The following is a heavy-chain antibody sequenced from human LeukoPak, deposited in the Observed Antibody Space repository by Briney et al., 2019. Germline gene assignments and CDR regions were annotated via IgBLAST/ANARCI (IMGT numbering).Heavy chain of an antibody. CDR1: GGSLRGYY. CDR2: INHSGST. V-gene: IGHV4-34*01. Sequence: SGTPSLTRAHPGGSLRGYYWSWIRQPPGKGLEGIVEINHSGSTNYNPTLKSRVTISVVTSKNQFSLKLSSVTAADTAVYYCARGRGITMVRGRRNWFDPWGQGTLVTVSS. J-gene: IGHJ5*02. CDR3: ARGRGITMVRGRRNWFDP. D-gene: IGHD3-10*01.